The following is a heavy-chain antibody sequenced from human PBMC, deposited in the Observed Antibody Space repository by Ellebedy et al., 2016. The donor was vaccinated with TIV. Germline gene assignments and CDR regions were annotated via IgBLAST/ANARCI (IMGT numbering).Heavy chain of an antibody. CDR1: GFTFSSYW. J-gene: IGHJ4*02. D-gene: IGHD1-26*01. V-gene: IGHV3-72*01. Sequence: PGGSLRLSCAASGFTFSSYWMNWVRQAPGKGLEWVARIKNKANSYITEYAASVTGRFTISREDSKNSLYLQMNSLKTEDTAMYYCTRVKLGAPNRCFDYWGQGALVTVSS. CDR3: TRVKLGAPNRCFDY. CDR2: IKNKANSYIT.